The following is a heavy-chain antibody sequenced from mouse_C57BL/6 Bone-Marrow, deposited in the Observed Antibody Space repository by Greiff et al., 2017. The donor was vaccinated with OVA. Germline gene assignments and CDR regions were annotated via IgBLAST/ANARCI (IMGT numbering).Heavy chain of an antibody. D-gene: IGHD1-1*01. V-gene: IGHV10-1*01. Sequence: DVQLVESGGGLVQPKGSLKLSCAASGFSFNTYAMNWVRQAPGKGLEWVARIRSKSNNYATYYADSVKDRFTISRDDSESMLYLQMNNLKTEDTAMYYCVRQLEVVGRGYFDVWGTGTTVTVSS. CDR2: IRSKSNNYAT. CDR3: VRQLEVVGRGYFDV. CDR1: GFSFNTYA. J-gene: IGHJ1*03.